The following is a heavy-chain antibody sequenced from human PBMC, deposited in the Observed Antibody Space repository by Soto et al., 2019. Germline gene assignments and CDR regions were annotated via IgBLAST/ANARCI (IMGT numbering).Heavy chain of an antibody. J-gene: IGHJ6*03. V-gene: IGHV4-39*01. CDR3: ASAKGFGELVNYYMDV. CDR2: IYYSGST. D-gene: IGHD3-10*01. CDR1: GGSISNYY. Sequence: SETLSLTCPVSGGSISNYYLGWIRQPPGKGLEWIGSIYYSGSTYYNPSLKSRVTISVDTSKNQFSLKLSSVTAADTAVYYCASAKGFGELVNYYMDVWGKGTTVTVSS.